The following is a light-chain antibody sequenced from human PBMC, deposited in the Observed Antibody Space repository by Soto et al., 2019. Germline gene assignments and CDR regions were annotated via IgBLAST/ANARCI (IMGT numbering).Light chain of an antibody. CDR2: AVT. CDR1: SSDIGGYQY. J-gene: IGLJ3*02. V-gene: IGLV2-8*01. CDR3: SSYAVSSIRL. Sequence: QSVLTQPPSASGSPGQSVTISCTGTSSDIGGYQYVSWYQQHPGKAPKLLIYAVTKRPSGVPDRFSGSKSGNTASLTVSGLQAEDEADYYCSSYAVSSIRLFGGGTQLTVL.